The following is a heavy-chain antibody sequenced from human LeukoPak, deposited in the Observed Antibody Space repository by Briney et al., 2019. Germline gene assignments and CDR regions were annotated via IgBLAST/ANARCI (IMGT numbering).Heavy chain of an antibody. Sequence: PSETLSLTCTVSGGSISSGSYYWSWIRQPAGKGLEWIGRIYTSGSTNYNPSLKSRVTISVDTSKNQFPLKLSSVTAADTAVYYCARSEYSYGADAFDIWGQGTMVTVSS. V-gene: IGHV4-61*02. J-gene: IGHJ3*02. CDR1: GGSISSGSYY. CDR2: IYTSGST. D-gene: IGHD5-18*01. CDR3: ARSEYSYGADAFDI.